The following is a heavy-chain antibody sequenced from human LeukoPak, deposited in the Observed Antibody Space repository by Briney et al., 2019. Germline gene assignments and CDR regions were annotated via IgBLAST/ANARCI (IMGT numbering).Heavy chain of an antibody. Sequence: PGGSLRLSCAASGFTFSSHEMNWVRQAPGQGLEWVSYISGSSSRIFYADSVKGRFTISRDNAKNSMYLQMNSLRAEDTAVYYCATEVSTNAFDNWGQGTMVTVSS. V-gene: IGHV3-48*03. CDR3: ATEVSTNAFDN. D-gene: IGHD5/OR15-5a*01. CDR2: ISGSSSRI. J-gene: IGHJ3*02. CDR1: GFTFSSHE.